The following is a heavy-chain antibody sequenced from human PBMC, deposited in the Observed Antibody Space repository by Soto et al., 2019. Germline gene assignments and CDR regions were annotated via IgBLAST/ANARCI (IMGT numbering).Heavy chain of an antibody. D-gene: IGHD6-19*01. CDR2: IYYSGST. CDR1: GGSISTYY. J-gene: IGHJ6*02. Sequence: SETLSLTCTVSGGSISTYYWSWIRQPPGKGLEWIGYIYYSGSTSYNPSLKCRVTISVDTSKNQFSLKLRSVTAADTAVYYCASDRSSGWDQGYGMDVWGQGTTVTVSS. V-gene: IGHV4-59*01. CDR3: ASDRSSGWDQGYGMDV.